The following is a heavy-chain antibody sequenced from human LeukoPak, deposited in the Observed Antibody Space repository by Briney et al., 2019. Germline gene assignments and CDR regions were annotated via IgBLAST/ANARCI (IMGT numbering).Heavy chain of an antibody. CDR3: AKDKVAVAGAGYFQH. D-gene: IGHD6-19*01. V-gene: IGHV3-23*01. CDR1: GFTFSSSA. Sequence: SGGSLRLSCSTSGFTFSSSAMYWVRQAPGKGLEWVSAISGSGGSTYYADSVKGRFTISRDNSKNTLYLQMNSLRAEDTAVYYCAKDKVAVAGAGYFQHWGQGTLVTVSS. CDR2: ISGSGGST. J-gene: IGHJ1*01.